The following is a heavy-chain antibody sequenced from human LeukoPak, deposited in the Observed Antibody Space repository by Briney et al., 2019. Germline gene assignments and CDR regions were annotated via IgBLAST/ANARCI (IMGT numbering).Heavy chain of an antibody. J-gene: IGHJ4*02. V-gene: IGHV3-66*01. CDR1: GFTVSNNY. CDR2: IYSGGST. D-gene: IGHD3-10*01. Sequence: PGGSLRLSCAASGFTVSNNYMSWVRQAPWKGLEWVSLIYSGGSTYYADSVRGRFTISRDNAKNSLYLQMNSLRTEDTAVYYCARAPRESYFDYWGQGTLVTVSS. CDR3: ARAPRESYFDY.